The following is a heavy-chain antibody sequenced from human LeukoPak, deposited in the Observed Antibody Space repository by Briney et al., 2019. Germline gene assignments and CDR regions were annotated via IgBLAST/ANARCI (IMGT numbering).Heavy chain of an antibody. V-gene: IGHV4-39*01. Sequence: SETLSLTCSVSGGSISSSSYFWGWIRQPPGKGLEWIASVHYSGSTYYNPSLKSRLTISVDTSKNQFSLELSSVTAADTALYFCARQLYVSGSYYAPMDVWGKGATVTISS. CDR3: ARQLYVSGSYYAPMDV. J-gene: IGHJ6*03. CDR1: GGSISSSSYF. CDR2: VHYSGST. D-gene: IGHD3-10*01.